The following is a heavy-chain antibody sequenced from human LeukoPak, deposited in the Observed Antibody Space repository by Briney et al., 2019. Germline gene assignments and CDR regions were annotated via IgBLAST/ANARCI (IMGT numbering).Heavy chain of an antibody. Sequence: SETLSLTCAVYGGSFSGYYWSWIRQPPGKGLEWIGEINHSGSTNYNPPLKSRVTISVDTSKNQFSLKLSSVTAADTAVYYCARGLPYYDHVWGSLDYWGQGTLVTVSS. CDR2: INHSGST. CDR1: GGSFSGYY. J-gene: IGHJ4*02. V-gene: IGHV4-34*01. CDR3: ARGLPYYDHVWGSLDY. D-gene: IGHD3-16*01.